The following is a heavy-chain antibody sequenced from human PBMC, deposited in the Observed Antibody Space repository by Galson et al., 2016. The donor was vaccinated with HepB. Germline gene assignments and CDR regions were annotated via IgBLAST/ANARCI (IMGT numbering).Heavy chain of an antibody. CDR2: ISGGSIGI. V-gene: IGHV3-23*01. D-gene: IGHD6-13*01. Sequence: SLRLSCAASGFIFSNHAMSWVRQAPGKGLEWVSGISGGSIGIYYAAPVRGRFTISRDNSKNTLYLQMNSLRVEDTGVYYCAKAAGRAADGLNFDSWGQGTLVSVSS. CDR1: GFIFSNHA. J-gene: IGHJ4*02. CDR3: AKAAGRAADGLNFDS.